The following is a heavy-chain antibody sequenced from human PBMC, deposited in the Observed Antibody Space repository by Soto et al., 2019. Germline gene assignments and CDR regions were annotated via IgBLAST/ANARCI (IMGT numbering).Heavy chain of an antibody. CDR2: VYYTGHT. V-gene: IGHV4-39*02. CDR3: ARSANKNVLLVPAAILPYDL. D-gene: IGHD2-2*01. J-gene: IGHJ4*02. Sequence: QLQLQKPGPGLVKPSETLSLTCTVSGDSISSNNYYWGWIRQPPGKGLEWIGSVYYTGHTYYKPSLKSRVTISVDTSKNHFSLNLSSVTAADTAVYFCARSANKNVLLVPAAILPYDLWGQGTLVTVSS. CDR1: GDSISSNNYY.